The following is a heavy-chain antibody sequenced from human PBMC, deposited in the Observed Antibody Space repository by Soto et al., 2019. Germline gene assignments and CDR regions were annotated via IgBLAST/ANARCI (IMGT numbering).Heavy chain of an antibody. CDR3: TTDLSTVRRFYYYYYGMDV. V-gene: IGHV3-15*01. J-gene: IGHJ6*02. CDR1: GFTFSSYA. Sequence: LRLSCGASGFTFSSYAMSWVRQAPGKGLEWVGRIKSKTDGGTTDYAAPVKGRFTISRDDSKNTLYLQMNSLKTEDTAVYYCTTDLSTVRRFYYYYYGMDVWGQGTTVTVSS. CDR2: IKSKTDGGTT. D-gene: IGHD4-17*01.